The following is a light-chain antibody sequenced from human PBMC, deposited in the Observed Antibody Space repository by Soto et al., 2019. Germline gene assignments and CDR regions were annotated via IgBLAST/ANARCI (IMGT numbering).Light chain of an antibody. CDR3: QHRSNWPPSYP. J-gene: IGKJ2*01. CDR1: ESISSSY. CDR2: DAS. V-gene: IGKV3D-20*02. Sequence: EIVVTKSAGTLSLSPGERATLSCMSTESISSSYLAWYQQKPGQAPRLLIYDASNRATGIPARFSGSGSGTDFTLTISSVEPEDFAVYYCQHRSNWPPSYPFGQGTKVDIK.